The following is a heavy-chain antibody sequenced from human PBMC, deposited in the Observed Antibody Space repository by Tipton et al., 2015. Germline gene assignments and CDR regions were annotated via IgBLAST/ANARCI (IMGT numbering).Heavy chain of an antibody. CDR1: GGSISSYY. J-gene: IGHJ3*02. CDR3: ARVPDSGFDAFDI. Sequence: TLSLTCTVSGGSISSYYWSWIRQPPGKGLEWIGYIYYSGSTDYNPSLKSRVTVLLDTSKTQFSLSLTSVTAADTAVYYCARVPDSGFDAFDIWGQGTMVTVSS. V-gene: IGHV4-59*01. D-gene: IGHD5-12*01. CDR2: IYYSGST.